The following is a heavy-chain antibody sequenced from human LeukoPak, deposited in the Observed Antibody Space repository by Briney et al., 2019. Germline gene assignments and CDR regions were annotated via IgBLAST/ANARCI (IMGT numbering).Heavy chain of an antibody. V-gene: IGHV3-30-3*01. CDR2: ISYDGSNK. CDR1: GFTFSSYA. Sequence: GGSLRLSCAASGFTFSSYAMHWVRQAPGKGLEWVAVISYDGSNKYYADSVKGRFTISRDNSKNTLYLQMNSLRAEDTAVYYCARDGQWLVFLDYWGQGTLVTVSS. CDR3: ARDGQWLVFLDY. D-gene: IGHD6-19*01. J-gene: IGHJ4*02.